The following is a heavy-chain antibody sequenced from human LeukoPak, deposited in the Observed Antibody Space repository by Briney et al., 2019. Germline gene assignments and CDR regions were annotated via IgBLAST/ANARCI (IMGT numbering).Heavy chain of an antibody. D-gene: IGHD5-12*01. CDR2: ISYDGSNK. V-gene: IGHV3-30*18. J-gene: IGHJ4*02. CDR3: AKIYSGYYFDY. Sequence: PGGSLRLSCAASGFTFSSYGMHWVRQDPGKGLERVAVISYDGSNKYYADSVKGRFTISRDNSENTLYLQMNSLRAEDTAVYYCAKIYSGYYFDYWGQGTLVTVSS. CDR1: GFTFSSYG.